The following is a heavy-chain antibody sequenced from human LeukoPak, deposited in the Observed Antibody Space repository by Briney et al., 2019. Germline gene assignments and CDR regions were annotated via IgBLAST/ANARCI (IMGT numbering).Heavy chain of an antibody. CDR1: GFTVSRNY. Sequence: PGGSLRLSCVASGFTVSRNYMSWVRQAPGKGLEWVSGISESGGSTYYADSVKGRFAISRDNSKNTLYLQMNSLRAEDTAIYYCAKTSGGNYWGQGTLVTVTS. J-gene: IGHJ4*02. CDR2: ISESGGST. CDR3: AKTSGGNY. D-gene: IGHD2-15*01. V-gene: IGHV3-23*01.